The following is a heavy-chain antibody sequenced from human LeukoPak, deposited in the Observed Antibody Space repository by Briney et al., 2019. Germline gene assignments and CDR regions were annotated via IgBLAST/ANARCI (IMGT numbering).Heavy chain of an antibody. CDR2: IYHSGST. Sequence: SETLSLTCAVSGGSISSSNWWSWVRQPPGKGLEWIGEIYHSGSTNYNPSLKGRVTISVDKSKNQFSLKLSSVTAADTAVYYCARIDGYSSGLTYFDYWGQGTLVTVSS. V-gene: IGHV4-4*02. CDR3: ARIDGYSSGLTYFDY. CDR1: GGSISSSNW. D-gene: IGHD6-19*01. J-gene: IGHJ4*02.